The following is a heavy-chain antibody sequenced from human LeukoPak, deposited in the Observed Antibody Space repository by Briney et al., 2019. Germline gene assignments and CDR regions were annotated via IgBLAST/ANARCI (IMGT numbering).Heavy chain of an antibody. V-gene: IGHV3-30-3*01. D-gene: IGHD3-16*01. Sequence: PGGSLRLSCAATGFTFSSYAMHWVRQAPGKGLEWVAVISYDGSNKYYADSVEGRFTISRDNSKNTLYLQMNSLRAEDTAVYYCARSGDYLGAEYFQHWGQGTLVTVSS. J-gene: IGHJ1*01. CDR1: GFTFSSYA. CDR3: ARSGDYLGAEYFQH. CDR2: ISYDGSNK.